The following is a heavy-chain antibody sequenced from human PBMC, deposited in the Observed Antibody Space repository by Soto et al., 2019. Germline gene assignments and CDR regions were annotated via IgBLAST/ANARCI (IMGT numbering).Heavy chain of an antibody. V-gene: IGHV3-23*01. D-gene: IGHD2-15*01. CDR2: ISSGGST. CDR1: GFTFTSYA. Sequence: GGSLRLSCATSGFTFTSYAMGWVRQAPGKGLEWVSVISSGGSTYYADSVRGRFTISRDNSKDTLSLQMNSLRAEDTAVYYCAKRRGAGGHFDYWGQGALVTVSS. J-gene: IGHJ4*02. CDR3: AKRRGAGGHFDY.